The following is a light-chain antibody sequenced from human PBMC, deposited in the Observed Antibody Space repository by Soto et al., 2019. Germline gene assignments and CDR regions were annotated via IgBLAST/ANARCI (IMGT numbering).Light chain of an antibody. J-gene: IGKJ4*01. CDR2: GAS. CDR1: QSVSSIY. Sequence: EIVLTQSPGTLSLSPGERATLSCRASQSVSSIYLAWYQVKPGQAPRLLIYGASSRATGIPDRFSGSGSGTDFTLTISRLEPEDFAVYYCQQYCDSPLTFGGGTKVEIK. V-gene: IGKV3-20*01. CDR3: QQYCDSPLT.